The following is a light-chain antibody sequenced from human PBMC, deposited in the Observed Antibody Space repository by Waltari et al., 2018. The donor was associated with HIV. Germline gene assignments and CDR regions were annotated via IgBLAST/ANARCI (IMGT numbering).Light chain of an antibody. V-gene: IGLV2-23*02. CDR1: SSDVGGYNL. J-gene: IGLJ2*01. CDR3: CAYAGSTTYVI. Sequence: QSALTQPASVSGSPGQASTISCTGTSSDVGGYNLVSWYQQHPGKAPKLMIYGVSKPLSGVCTRFSGSKSGNTASLTFSGLQAEDEAAYYCCAYAGSTTYVIFGGGTKLTVL. CDR2: GVS.